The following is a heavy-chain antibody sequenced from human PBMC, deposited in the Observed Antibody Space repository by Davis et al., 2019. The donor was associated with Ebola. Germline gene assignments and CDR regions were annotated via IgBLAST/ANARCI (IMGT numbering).Heavy chain of an antibody. V-gene: IGHV4-39*01. CDR1: GGSFSSYY. J-gene: IGHJ6*02. D-gene: IGHD3-10*01. CDR2: IYYSGST. CDR3: ASGFGEFYYYYGMDV. Sequence: SETLSLTCAVYGGSFSSYYWGWIRQPPGKGLEWIGSIYYSGSTYYNPSLKSRVTISVDTSKNQFSLKLSSVTAADTAVYYCASGFGEFYYYYGMDVWGQGTTVTVSS.